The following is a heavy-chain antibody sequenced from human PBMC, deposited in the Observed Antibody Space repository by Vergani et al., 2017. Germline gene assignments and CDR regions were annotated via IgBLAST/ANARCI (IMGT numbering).Heavy chain of an antibody. CDR1: GGSISSYY. V-gene: IGHV4-59*12. CDR3: ARGQWFGF. Sequence: QVQLQESGPGLVKPSETLSHTCTVSGGSISSYYWSWIRQPPGKGLEWIGYIYYSGSTNYNPSLKSRVTISVDTSKNQFSLKLSSVTAADTAVYYCARGQWFGFWGQGTLVTVSS. J-gene: IGHJ5*01. CDR2: IYYSGST.